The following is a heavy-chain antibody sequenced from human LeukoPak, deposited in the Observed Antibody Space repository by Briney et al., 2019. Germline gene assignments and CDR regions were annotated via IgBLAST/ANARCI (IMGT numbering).Heavy chain of an antibody. CDR3: ARSAVADTLSAYYFEY. V-gene: IGHV1-18*04. CDR1: GYTFITND. J-gene: IGHJ4*02. CDR2: ISAYNGNT. D-gene: IGHD6-19*01. Sequence: ASVRVSCKASGYTFITNDISWVRQAPGQGREGMGWISAYNGNTNYAQKLQGRVTMTTDTSTNTAYMELRSLRSDDTAVYYCARSAVADTLSAYYFEYWGQGTLVTVSS.